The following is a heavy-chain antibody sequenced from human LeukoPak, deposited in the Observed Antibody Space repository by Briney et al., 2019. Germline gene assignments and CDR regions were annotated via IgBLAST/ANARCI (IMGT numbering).Heavy chain of an antibody. J-gene: IGHJ4*02. V-gene: IGHV1-69*13. CDR3: ARNLIAVAASIDY. CDR2: IIPIFGTA. CDR1: GGTFSSYA. D-gene: IGHD6-19*01. Sequence: ASVKVSCKASGGTFSSYAISWVRQAPGQGLEWMGGIIPIFGTANYAQKFQGRVTITADESTSTAYMELSSLRSEDTAVYYCARNLIAVAASIDYWGQGTLVTVSS.